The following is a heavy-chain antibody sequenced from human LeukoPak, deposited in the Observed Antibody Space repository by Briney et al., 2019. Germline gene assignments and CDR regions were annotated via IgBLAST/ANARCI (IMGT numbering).Heavy chain of an antibody. CDR1: GGSFSGYY. V-gene: IGHV4-34*01. CDR3: ARGNSGYDPSRMDV. D-gene: IGHD5-12*01. J-gene: IGHJ6*02. Sequence: PETLSLTCAVYGGSFSGYYWSWIRQPPGKGLEWIGEINHSGSTNYNPSLKSRVTISVDTSNNQFSLKLSSVTAADTAVYYCARGNSGYDPSRMDVWGQGTTVTVSS. CDR2: INHSGST.